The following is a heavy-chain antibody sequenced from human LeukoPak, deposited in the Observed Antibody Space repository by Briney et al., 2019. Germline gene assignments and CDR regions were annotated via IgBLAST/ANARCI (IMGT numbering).Heavy chain of an antibody. J-gene: IGHJ4*02. Sequence: NPSETLSLTCAVYGGSFSGYYWSWIRQPPGKGLEWIGEINHSGSTNYNPSLKSRVTISVDTSKNQFSLKLSSVTAADTAVYYCARHVRQPYNYGSGSYSSQYFDYWGQGTLVTVSS. CDR1: GGSFSGYY. D-gene: IGHD3-10*01. CDR2: INHSGST. CDR3: ARHVRQPYNYGSGSYSSQYFDY. V-gene: IGHV4-34*01.